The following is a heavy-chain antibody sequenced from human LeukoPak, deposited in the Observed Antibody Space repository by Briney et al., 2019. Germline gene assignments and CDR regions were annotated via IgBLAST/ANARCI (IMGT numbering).Heavy chain of an antibody. D-gene: IGHD3-10*01. V-gene: IGHV1-8*02. CDR1: GYTFTSYY. CDR2: MNPNSGYT. Sequence: ASVKVSCKASGYTFTSYYMHWVRQAPGQGLEWLGYMNPNSGYTGYAQKFQGWVTMTSDTSINTAYMELSSLRSEDTAVYYCAREPRRFGDWGQGTRVTVSS. CDR3: AREPRRFGD. J-gene: IGHJ4*02.